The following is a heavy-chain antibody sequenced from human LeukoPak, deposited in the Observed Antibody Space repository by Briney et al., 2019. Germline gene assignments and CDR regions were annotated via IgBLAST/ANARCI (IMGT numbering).Heavy chain of an antibody. CDR1: GYTFTSYE. J-gene: IGHJ6*03. Sequence: ASVKVSCKSSGYTFTSYEINWVRQAAGQGLEWMGWMNANTGNTDSAQKFQGRVTMTWNTSISTAYMELSSLRSEDTAVYYCARVGYGSGSYYSYYYYYMDVWGKGTTVTISS. V-gene: IGHV1-8*01. CDR2: MNANTGNT. CDR3: ARVGYGSGSYYSYYYYYMDV. D-gene: IGHD3-10*01.